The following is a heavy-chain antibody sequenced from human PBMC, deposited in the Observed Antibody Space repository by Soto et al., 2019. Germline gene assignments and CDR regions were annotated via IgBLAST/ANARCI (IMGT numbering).Heavy chain of an antibody. CDR2: INPYSGGA. CDR3: AREGYDFWSGYYGSYYYYGMDV. D-gene: IGHD3-3*01. Sequence: ASVKVSCKASGYTFTDYFIHWVRQAPGQGLEWIGWINPYSGGADLSQKFQGRVTMTRDTSISTAYMEVSSLRSEDTAVYYCAREGYDFWSGYYGSYYYYGMDVWGQGTKVTVS. J-gene: IGHJ6*02. CDR1: GYTFTDYF. V-gene: IGHV1-2*02.